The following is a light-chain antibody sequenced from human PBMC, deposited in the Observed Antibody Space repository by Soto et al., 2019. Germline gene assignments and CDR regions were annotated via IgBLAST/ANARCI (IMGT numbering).Light chain of an antibody. CDR1: QSVLYSSNNKNY. CDR3: QQYYSTPLT. J-gene: IGKJ4*01. CDR2: WAS. Sequence: DIVMTQSPDSPAVSLGERATINCKSSQSVLYSSNNKNYLAWYQQKPGQPPKLLIYWASTRESGVPDRFSDSGSETHFTLTISSLQSEDVAVYYCQQYYSTPLTFGGGTKVEIK. V-gene: IGKV4-1*01.